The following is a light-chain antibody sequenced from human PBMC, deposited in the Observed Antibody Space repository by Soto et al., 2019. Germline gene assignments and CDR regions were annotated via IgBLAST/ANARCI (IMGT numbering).Light chain of an antibody. CDR1: QGIFYN. Sequence: IQLTQSPSTLSGSRGERATLSCRASQGIFYNLAWFQQRPGQPPRLLIYDTSNRATGIPARFTSSRSGTDFTLTISSLAPDDFGVYFCHQRNKFGQGTRVEI. CDR2: DTS. V-gene: IGKV3D-11*01. CDR3: HQRNK. J-gene: IGKJ5*01.